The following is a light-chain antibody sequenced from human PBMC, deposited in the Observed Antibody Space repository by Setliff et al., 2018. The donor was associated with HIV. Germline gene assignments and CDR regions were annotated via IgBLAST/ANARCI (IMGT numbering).Light chain of an antibody. V-gene: IGLV2-14*01. CDR2: EVT. CDR3: SSYSTSGTL. J-gene: IGLJ1*01. CDR1: ISDVGGYDY. Sequence: QSALTQPASVSGSPGQSITISCTGTISDVGGYDYVSWYLQHPRKAPKLIIFEVTNRPSGVSSRFSGSKSGNTASLIISGLQAEDEADCYCSSYSTSGTLFGAGTKVTVL.